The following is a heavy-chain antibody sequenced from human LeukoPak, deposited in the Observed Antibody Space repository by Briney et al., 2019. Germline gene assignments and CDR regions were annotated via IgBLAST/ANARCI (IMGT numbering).Heavy chain of an antibody. V-gene: IGHV1-18*01. CDR2: ISAYNGNT. Sequence: ASVNVSCKASGYTFTSYGISWVRQAPGQGLEWMGWISAYNGNTNYAQKLQGRVTMTTDTSTSTAYMELRSLRSDDTAVYYCARELAPGGGYSYALIYYYYGMDVWGQGTTVTVSS. J-gene: IGHJ6*02. CDR3: ARELAPGGGYSYALIYYYYGMDV. CDR1: GYTFTSYG. D-gene: IGHD5-18*01.